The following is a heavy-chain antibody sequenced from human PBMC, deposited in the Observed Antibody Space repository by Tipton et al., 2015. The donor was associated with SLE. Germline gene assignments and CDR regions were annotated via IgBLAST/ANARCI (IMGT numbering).Heavy chain of an antibody. Sequence: TLSLTCTVSGFSISSYYWGWIRQPPGKGLEWLGTIYHSGTTYYNPSLKSRLTLSIDTSKNQFSLKLSSVTVADTAVYYCVRLELPTTKADYWGPGTLVTVSS. D-gene: IGHD4-11*01. V-gene: IGHV4-38-2*02. CDR1: GFSISSYY. CDR2: IYHSGTT. CDR3: VRLELPTTKADY. J-gene: IGHJ4*02.